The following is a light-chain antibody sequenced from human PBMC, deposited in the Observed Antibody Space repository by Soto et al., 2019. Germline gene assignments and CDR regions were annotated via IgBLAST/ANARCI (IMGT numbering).Light chain of an antibody. Sequence: DIQMTQSPSTLSASVRDRVTITCRASQSVSSWLAWYQQRPGKAPQLLIYKASSLQSGVPSRFSASGSGTEFTLTIRSLHPDDFATYYCQQYYSYSSTYTFGQGTRLEIK. CDR1: QSVSSW. V-gene: IGKV1-5*03. J-gene: IGKJ2*01. CDR2: KAS. CDR3: QQYYSYSSTYT.